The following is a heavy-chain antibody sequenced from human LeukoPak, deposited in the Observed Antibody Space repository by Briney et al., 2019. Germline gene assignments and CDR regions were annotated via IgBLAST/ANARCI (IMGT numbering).Heavy chain of an antibody. CDR2: IYYSGST. Sequence: SETLSLTCTVSGGSISSYYWSWIRQPPGKGLEWIGYIYYSGSTNYNPSLKSRVTISVDTSKNQFSLKLSSVAAADTAVYYCARSGYYYGMDVWGQGTTVTVSS. CDR1: GGSISSYY. CDR3: ARSGYYYGMDV. V-gene: IGHV4-59*08. J-gene: IGHJ6*02.